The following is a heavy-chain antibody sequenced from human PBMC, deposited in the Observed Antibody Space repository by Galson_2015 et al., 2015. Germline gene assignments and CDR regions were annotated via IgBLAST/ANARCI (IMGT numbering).Heavy chain of an antibody. Sequence: SLRLSCAASGFTFSSYAMSWVRQAPGKGLEWVSAISGSGGSTYYADSVKGRFTISRDNSKNTLYLQMNSLRAEDTAVYYCAKARNSGYYYYGMDVRGQGTTVTVSS. J-gene: IGHJ6*02. V-gene: IGHV3-23*01. CDR3: AKARNSGYYYYGMDV. CDR2: ISGSGGST. CDR1: GFTFSSYA. D-gene: IGHD4-23*01.